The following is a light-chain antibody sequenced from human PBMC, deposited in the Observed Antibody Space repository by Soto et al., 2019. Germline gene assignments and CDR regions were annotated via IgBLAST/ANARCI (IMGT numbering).Light chain of an antibody. CDR2: QVT. V-gene: IGLV2-14*01. Sequence: QSVLTQPASVSGSPGQSITISCTGTSSDVGNYNYVSWYQETPGKAPRPIIYQVTNRPSGVSNRFSGSKSGNTASLTISGLQADDEADYYCTSFSTGSSYVIFGGGTKLTVL. CDR1: SSDVGNYNY. CDR3: TSFSTGSSYVI. J-gene: IGLJ2*01.